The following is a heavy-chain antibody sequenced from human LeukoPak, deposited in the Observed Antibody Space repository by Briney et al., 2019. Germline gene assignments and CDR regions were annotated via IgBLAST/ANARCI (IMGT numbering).Heavy chain of an antibody. V-gene: IGHV1-69*05. CDR2: IIPIFGTA. J-gene: IGHJ6*03. Sequence: SVKVSCKASGGTFSSYAISWVRQAPGQGLEWMGGIIPIFGTANYAQKFQGRVTITTDESTSTAYMELSSPRSEDTAVYYCARGKYYDLHYYYMDVWGKGTTVTVSS. D-gene: IGHD3-3*01. CDR3: ARGKYYDLHYYYMDV. CDR1: GGTFSSYA.